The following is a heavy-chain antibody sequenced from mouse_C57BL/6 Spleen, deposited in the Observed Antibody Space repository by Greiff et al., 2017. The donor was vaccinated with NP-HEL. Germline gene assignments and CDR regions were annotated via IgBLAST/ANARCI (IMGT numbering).Heavy chain of an antibody. V-gene: IGHV1-64*01. Sequence: QVQLQQPGAELVKPGASVKLSCKASGYTFTSYWMHWVKQSPGQGLEWIGMIHPNSGSTNYNEKFKSKATLTVDKSSSTAYMQLSSLTSEDSAVYYCARSWDGLPFDYWGQGTTLTVSS. CDR3: ARSWDGLPFDY. CDR2: IHPNSGST. CDR1: GYTFTSYW. J-gene: IGHJ2*01. D-gene: IGHD4-1*01.